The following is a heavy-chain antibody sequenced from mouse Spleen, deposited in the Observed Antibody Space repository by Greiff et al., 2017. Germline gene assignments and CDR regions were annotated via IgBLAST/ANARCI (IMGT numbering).Heavy chain of an antibody. CDR2: INPNNGGT. D-gene: IGHD1-1*02. CDR1: GYTFTDYN. Sequence: VQLQQSGPELVKPGASVKIPCKASGYTFTDYNMDWVKQSPGKSLEWIGDINPNNGGTIYNQKFKGKATLTVDKSSSTAYMELRSLTSEDTAVYYCARDGGYLDYWGQGTTLTVSS. V-gene: IGHV1-18*01. J-gene: IGHJ2*01. CDR3: ARDGGYLDY.